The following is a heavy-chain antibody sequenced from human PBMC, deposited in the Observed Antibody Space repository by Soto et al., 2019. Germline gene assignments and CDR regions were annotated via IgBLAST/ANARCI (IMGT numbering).Heavy chain of an antibody. CDR2: IYWDDDK. Sequence: GPTLVNPTQTLTLTCTLSGFSLSTSGVGVGWIRQPPGKALEWLALIYWDDDKRYSPSLRSRLTINKDTSKNQVVLTMTNMDPVDTATYYCIQSRCGGDCLQSYASHYYYGMDVWGQGTTVTVSS. CDR1: GFSLSTSGVG. D-gene: IGHD2-21*02. J-gene: IGHJ6*02. CDR3: IQSRCGGDCLQSYASHYYYGMDV. V-gene: IGHV2-5*02.